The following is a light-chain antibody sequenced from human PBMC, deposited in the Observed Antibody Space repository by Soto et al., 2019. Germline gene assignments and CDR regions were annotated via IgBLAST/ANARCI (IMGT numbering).Light chain of an antibody. CDR3: QQSYSTPRT. J-gene: IGKJ1*01. V-gene: IGKV1-39*01. CDR2: DAS. Sequence: DIQLTHSPSTLSASVGDIVTITCRARQSISRWLAWYQQKPGKAPKLLIYDASILESGVPSRFSGSGSGTDFTLTISSLQPEDFATYYCQQSYSTPRTFGQGTKVDIK. CDR1: QSISRW.